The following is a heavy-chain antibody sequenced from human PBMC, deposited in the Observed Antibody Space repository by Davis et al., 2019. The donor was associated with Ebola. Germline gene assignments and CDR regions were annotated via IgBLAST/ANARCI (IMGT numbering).Heavy chain of an antibody. V-gene: IGHV3-13*01. Sequence: GESLKISCAASGFTFSSYDMHWVRQATGKGLEWVSAIGTAGDTYYPGSVKGRFTISRENAKNSLYLQMNSLRAGDTAVYYCASGSRGGMDVWGQGTTVTVSS. J-gene: IGHJ6*02. CDR1: GFTFSSYD. CDR3: ASGSRGGMDV. D-gene: IGHD2-15*01. CDR2: IGTAGDT.